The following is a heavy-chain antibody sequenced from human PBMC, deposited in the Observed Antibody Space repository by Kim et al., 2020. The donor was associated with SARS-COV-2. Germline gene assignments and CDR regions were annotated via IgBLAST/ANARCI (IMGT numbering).Heavy chain of an antibody. J-gene: IGHJ4*02. V-gene: IGHV1-18*01. D-gene: IGHD3-9*01. CDR3: ARGPTTYYDILTGYYYFDY. CDR2: ISAYNGNT. Sequence: ASVKVSCKASGYTFTSYGISWVRQAPGQGLEWMGWISAYNGNTNYAQKLQGRVTMTTDTSTSTAYMELRSLRSDDTAVYYCARGPTTYYDILTGYYYFDYWGQGTLVTVSS. CDR1: GYTFTSYG.